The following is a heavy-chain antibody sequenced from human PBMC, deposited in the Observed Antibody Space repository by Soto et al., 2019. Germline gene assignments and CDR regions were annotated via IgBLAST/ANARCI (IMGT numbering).Heavy chain of an antibody. CDR3: ARPCSSGWVDAFDI. D-gene: IGHD6-19*01. Sequence: SETLSLTCTVSGGSISSYYWSWIRQPPGKGLDWIGYISYSGGTKYNPSLKSRVTISADTSKKQFSLRLSSVTAADAAVYYCARPCSSGWVDAFDIWGQGTMVTVSS. CDR2: ISYSGGT. J-gene: IGHJ3*02. CDR1: GGSISSYY. V-gene: IGHV4-59*01.